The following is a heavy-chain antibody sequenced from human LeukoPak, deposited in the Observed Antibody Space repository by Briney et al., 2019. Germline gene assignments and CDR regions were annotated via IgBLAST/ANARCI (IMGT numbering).Heavy chain of an antibody. Sequence: ASVKVSCKASGYTFTNSDINWVRQATGQGLEWMGWMNPNSGDRGYIQKFQGRVTMTRNTSISTAYMELSSLRSEDTAVYYCARAYCGGDCSYHYYYGMDVWGQGTTVTVSS. CDR3: ARAYCGGDCSYHYYYGMDV. CDR2: MNPNSGDR. V-gene: IGHV1-8*01. D-gene: IGHD2-21*02. CDR1: GYTFTNSD. J-gene: IGHJ6*02.